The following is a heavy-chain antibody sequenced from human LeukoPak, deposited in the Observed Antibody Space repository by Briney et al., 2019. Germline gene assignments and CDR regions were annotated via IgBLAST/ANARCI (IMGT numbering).Heavy chain of an antibody. CDR1: GGSFSGYY. D-gene: IGHD4-17*01. J-gene: IGHJ4*02. CDR2: VTHTGTT. V-gene: IGHV4-34*01. Sequence: PSETLSLTCAVYGGSFSGYYWSWIRQPPGKGLEWIGEVTHTGTTNYNPSLKSRVTISVGTSKNQFSLKLSSVTAADTAVYYCARGPTTVPYYFDYWGQGTLVTVSS. CDR3: ARGPTTVPYYFDY.